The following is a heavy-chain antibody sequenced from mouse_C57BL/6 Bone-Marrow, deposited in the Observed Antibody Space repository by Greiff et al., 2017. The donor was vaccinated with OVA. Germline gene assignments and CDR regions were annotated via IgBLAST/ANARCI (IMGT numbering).Heavy chain of an antibody. J-gene: IGHJ2*01. V-gene: IGHV1-59*01. CDR2: IDPSDSYT. CDR1: GYTFTSYW. Sequence: QVQLQQPGAELVRPGTSVKLSCKASGYTFTSYWMHWVKQRPGQGLEWIGVIDPSDSYTNYNQKFKGKATLTVDTSSSTAYMQLSSLTSEDSAVYYCARGGDYGSSPDYWGQGTTLTVSS. D-gene: IGHD1-1*01. CDR3: ARGGDYGSSPDY.